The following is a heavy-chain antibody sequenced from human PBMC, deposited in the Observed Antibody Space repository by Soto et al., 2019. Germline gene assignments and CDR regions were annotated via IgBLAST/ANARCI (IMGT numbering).Heavy chain of an antibody. Sequence: SETLSLTCTVSGGSISSGDYYWSWIRQPPGKGLEWIGYIYYSGSTYYNPSLKSRVTISVDTSKNQFSLKLGSVTAADTAVYYCARGGGPKYYDILTGYITHYYYYGMDVWGQGTTVTVSS. CDR3: ARGGGPKYYDILTGYITHYYYYGMDV. CDR1: GGSISSGDYY. D-gene: IGHD3-9*01. CDR2: IYYSGST. J-gene: IGHJ6*02. V-gene: IGHV4-30-4*01.